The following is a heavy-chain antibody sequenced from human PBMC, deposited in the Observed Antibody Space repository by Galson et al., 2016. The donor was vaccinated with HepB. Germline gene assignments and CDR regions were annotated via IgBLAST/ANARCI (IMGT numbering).Heavy chain of an antibody. CDR3: ARIPGGYQGPQYGMDV. Sequence: PALVKPTQTLTLTCTFSGFSLSTSGMRVSWIRQPPGKALEWLARIDWDDDKFCSTSLKTRLTISKDTSKNQVVLTMTNMDPVDTATYYCARIPGGYQGPQYGMDVWGQGTTVTVSS. V-gene: IGHV2-70*04. D-gene: IGHD1-26*01. J-gene: IGHJ6*02. CDR2: IDWDDDK. CDR1: GFSLSTSGMR.